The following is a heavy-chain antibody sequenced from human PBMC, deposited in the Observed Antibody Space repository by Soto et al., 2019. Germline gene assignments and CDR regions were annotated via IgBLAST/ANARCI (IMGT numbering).Heavy chain of an antibody. J-gene: IGHJ5*02. CDR1: GASISGFY. CDR3: VRDGTKTLRDWFDP. Sequence: SETLSLTCTVSGASISGFYWSWVRKSAGKGLEWIGRIYATGTTDYNPSLKSRVMMSVDTSKKQFSLKLRSVTAADTAVYYCVRDGTKTLRDWFDPWGQGISVTVSS. V-gene: IGHV4-4*07. CDR2: IYATGTT. D-gene: IGHD1-1*01.